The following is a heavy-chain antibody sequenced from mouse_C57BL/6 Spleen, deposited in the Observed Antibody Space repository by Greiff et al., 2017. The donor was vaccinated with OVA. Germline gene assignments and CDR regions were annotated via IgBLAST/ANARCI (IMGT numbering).Heavy chain of an antibody. CDR1: GFTFSSYA. V-gene: IGHV5-4*01. Sequence: DVKLVESGGGLVKPGGSLKLSCAASGFTFSSYAMSWVRQTPEKRLEWVATISDGGSYTYYPDNVKGRFTISRDNAKNNLYLQMSHLKSEDTAMYYCARDQATVVAGAMDYWGQGTSVTVSS. J-gene: IGHJ4*01. CDR3: ARDQATVVAGAMDY. D-gene: IGHD1-1*01. CDR2: ISDGGSYT.